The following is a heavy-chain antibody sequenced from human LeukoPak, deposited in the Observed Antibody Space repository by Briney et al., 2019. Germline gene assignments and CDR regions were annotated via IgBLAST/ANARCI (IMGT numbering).Heavy chain of an antibody. CDR1: GFTASSNY. D-gene: IGHD2-8*01. CDR3: ARDLGYGTIGLFHYFGY. CDR2: IYSGGST. V-gene: IGHV3-53*04. J-gene: IGHJ4*02. Sequence: GGSLRLSCAASGFTASSNYMTWVRQAPGKGLEWVSVIYSGGSTYYADSVKGRFTISRHNSKNTLYLQMNSLRAEDTAVYYCARDLGYGTIGLFHYFGYWGQGTLVTVSS.